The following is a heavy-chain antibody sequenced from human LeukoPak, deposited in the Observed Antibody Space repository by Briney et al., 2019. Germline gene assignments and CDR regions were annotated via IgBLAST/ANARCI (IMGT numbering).Heavy chain of an antibody. CDR2: INPNSGGT. CDR1: GYAFTGSY. D-gene: IGHD1-26*01. V-gene: IGHV1-2*06. CDR3: ARGPPSGSYFDSDY. J-gene: IGHJ4*02. Sequence: ASVKVSCKASGYAFTGSYMYWVRQAPGQGLEWMGRINPNSGGTTYAQNFQGRVTMTRDTSINTAYMELSSLRSDDTAVYYCARGPPSGSYFDSDYWGQGTLVTVSS.